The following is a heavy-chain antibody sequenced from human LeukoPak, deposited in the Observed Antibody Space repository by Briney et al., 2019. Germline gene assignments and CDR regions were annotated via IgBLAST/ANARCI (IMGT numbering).Heavy chain of an antibody. D-gene: IGHD3-22*01. CDR2: IHTSGST. CDR3: ARDSYYYDSSAYWRFDP. Sequence: SETLSLTCTVSGVSISSYYWSWIRQPAGKGLEWIGRIHTSGSTNYNPSLKSRVTMSVDTSKNQFSLKLSSVTAADTAVYYCARDSYYYDSSAYWRFDPWGQGTLVTVSS. CDR1: GVSISSYY. J-gene: IGHJ5*02. V-gene: IGHV4-4*07.